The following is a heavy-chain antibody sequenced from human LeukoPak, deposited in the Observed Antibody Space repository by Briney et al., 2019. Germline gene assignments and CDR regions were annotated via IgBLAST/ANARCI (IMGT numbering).Heavy chain of an antibody. CDR1: GFTFSSYA. V-gene: IGHV3-23*01. CDR2: VSESGGRT. CDR3: AKEGRPNSGGGYFDY. Sequence: GGSLRLSCAASGFTFSSYAMSWVRQAPGKGLEWVSTVSESGGRTYYADSVKGRFTMPRDNSKNTLYLQMNSLRAEDTAVYHCAKEGRPNSGGGYFDYWGQGTRVTVSS. D-gene: IGHD6-13*01. J-gene: IGHJ4*02.